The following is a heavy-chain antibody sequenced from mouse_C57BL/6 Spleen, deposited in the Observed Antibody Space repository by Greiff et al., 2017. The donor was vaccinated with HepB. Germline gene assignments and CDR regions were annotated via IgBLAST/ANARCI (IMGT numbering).Heavy chain of an antibody. CDR1: GYTFTSYW. D-gene: IGHD1-1*01. CDR2: INPSNGGT. J-gene: IGHJ4*01. CDR3: ARRSYYYGSSYDAMDY. Sequence: QVQLQQSGTELVKPGASVKLSCKASGYTFTSYWMHWVKQRPGQGLEWIGNINPSNGGTNYNEKFKSKATLTVDKSSSTAYMQLSSLTSEDSAVYYCARRSYYYGSSYDAMDYWGQGTSVTVSS. V-gene: IGHV1-53*01.